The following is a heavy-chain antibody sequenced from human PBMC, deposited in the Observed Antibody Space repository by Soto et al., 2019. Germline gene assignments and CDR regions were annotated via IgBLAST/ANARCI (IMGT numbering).Heavy chain of an antibody. Sequence: PSETLSLTCTGSGGSISSYYWSWIRQPAGKGLEWIGRIYTSGSTNYNPSLKSRVTMSVDTSKNQFSLKLSSVTAADTAVYYCARSPTYYYGSGYYYGMDVWGQGTTVTVSS. V-gene: IGHV4-4*07. CDR2: IYTSGST. J-gene: IGHJ6*02. CDR1: GGSISSYY. D-gene: IGHD3-10*01. CDR3: ARSPTYYYGSGYYYGMDV.